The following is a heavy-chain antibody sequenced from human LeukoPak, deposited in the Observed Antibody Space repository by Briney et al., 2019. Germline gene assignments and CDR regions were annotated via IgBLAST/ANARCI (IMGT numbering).Heavy chain of an antibody. CDR1: GFTFSSYG. V-gene: IGHV3-33*01. Sequence: GGSLRLSCAASGFTFSSYGMHWVRQAPGKGLEWVAVIWNDGSSKYYADSVKGRFTISRDNSKNTLYLQMNSLRAEDTAVYYCARYTVVSSPGAFDLWGQGTMVTVSS. CDR2: IWNDGSSK. CDR3: ARYTVVSSPGAFDL. D-gene: IGHD2-21*01. J-gene: IGHJ3*01.